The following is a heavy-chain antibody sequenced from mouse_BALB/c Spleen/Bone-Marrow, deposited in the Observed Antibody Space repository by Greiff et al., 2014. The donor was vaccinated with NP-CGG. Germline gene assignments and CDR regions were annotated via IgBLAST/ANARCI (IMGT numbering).Heavy chain of an antibody. Sequence: VKLVESGPGLVAPSQSLSITCTVPGLSLTDYVISWIRQPPGKGLEWLGIIWGGGSTYYNPALKSRLTISKDNSRSQVFLKMNSLQTDDTAMYYCAKQYGNSDWYFDVWGAGTTVAVSS. CDR1: GLSLTDYV. J-gene: IGHJ1*01. V-gene: IGHV2-6-5*01. CDR3: AKQYGNSDWYFDV. D-gene: IGHD2-1*01. CDR2: IWGGGST.